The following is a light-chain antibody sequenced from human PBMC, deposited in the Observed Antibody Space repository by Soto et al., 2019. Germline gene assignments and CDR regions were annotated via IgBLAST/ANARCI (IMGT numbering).Light chain of an antibody. J-gene: IGLJ2*01. Sequence: QSVLTQPPSASGTPGQGAPIFVSGSTSNIGTNTAIWYQQLPGAAPKLLIYSDNQRPSGVPDRFSGSKSGTSASLAISGLQSEDEADYYCAAWDVSLVVFGGGTKLTVL. CDR3: AAWDVSLVV. CDR2: SDN. CDR1: TSNIGTNT. V-gene: IGLV1-44*01.